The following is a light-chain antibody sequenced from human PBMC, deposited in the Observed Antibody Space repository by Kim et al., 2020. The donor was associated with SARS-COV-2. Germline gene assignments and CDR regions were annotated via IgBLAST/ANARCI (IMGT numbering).Light chain of an antibody. CDR3: QQYNSAPWP. Sequence: DIQMTQSPSSLSASVGDRVTITCRASQGINTYLAWYQQKPGKVPKLLIYGASALHSGVPSRFSGSGSGTDFTLTISSLQPEDVATYYCQQYNSAPWPFGQGTKVDIK. J-gene: IGKJ1*01. CDR2: GAS. CDR1: QGINTY. V-gene: IGKV1-27*01.